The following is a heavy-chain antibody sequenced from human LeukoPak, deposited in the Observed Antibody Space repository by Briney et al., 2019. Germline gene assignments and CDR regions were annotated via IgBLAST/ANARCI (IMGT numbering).Heavy chain of an antibody. J-gene: IGHJ4*02. V-gene: IGHV1-2*02. CDR2: INPTTGGT. CDR3: ARGLGGELPPFDY. CDR1: GYTFTVYY. D-gene: IGHD1-26*01. Sequence: ASVKVSCKASGYTFTVYYIHWARQAPGQGLEWMSWINPTTGGTNYAQKFQGRVTMTGDTSISTAYLELRRLTFHDTAVYYCARGLGGELPPFDYWGQGTLVTVSS.